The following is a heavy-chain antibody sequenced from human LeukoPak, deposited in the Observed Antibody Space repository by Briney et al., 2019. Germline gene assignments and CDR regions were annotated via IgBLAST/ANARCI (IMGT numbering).Heavy chain of an antibody. CDR3: AREVGYCSSTSCYRTFSQRY. Sequence: ASVKVSCKASGYTFTGYYMHWVRQAPGQGLEWMGWINPNSGGTNYAQKVQGRVTMTRDTSISTAYMELSRLRSDDTAVYYCAREVGYCSSTSCYRTFSQRYWGQGTLVTVSS. CDR2: INPNSGGT. V-gene: IGHV1-2*02. D-gene: IGHD2-2*02. CDR1: GYTFTGYY. J-gene: IGHJ4*02.